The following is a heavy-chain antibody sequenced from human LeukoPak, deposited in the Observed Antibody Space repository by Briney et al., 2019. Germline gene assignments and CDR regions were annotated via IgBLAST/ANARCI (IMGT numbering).Heavy chain of an antibody. D-gene: IGHD6-13*01. CDR1: GGTFSSYA. CDR3: ARDGGIAAAGAGEIWFDP. J-gene: IGHJ5*02. CDR2: IVPIFGTA. Sequence: SVKVSCKASGGTFSSYAISWVRQAPGQELEWMGGIVPIFGTANYAQKFQGRVTITADESTSTAYMELSSLRSEDTAVYYCARDGGIAAAGAGEIWFDPWGQGTLVTVSS. V-gene: IGHV1-69*01.